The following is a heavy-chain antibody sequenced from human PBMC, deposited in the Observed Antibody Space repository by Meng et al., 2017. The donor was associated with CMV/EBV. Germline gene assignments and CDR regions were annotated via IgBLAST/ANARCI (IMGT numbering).Heavy chain of an antibody. CDR1: GFTFSNAW. D-gene: IGHD3-3*01. Sequence: LSLTCAASGFTFSNAWMSWVRQAPGKGLEWVANIKQDGSEKYYVDSVKGRFTISRDNAKNSLYLQMNSLRAEDTAVYYCARDTPGRRIWSGYPSGDYYGMDVWGQGTTVTVSS. CDR3: ARDTPGRRIWSGYPSGDYYGMDV. CDR2: IKQDGSEK. V-gene: IGHV3-7*01. J-gene: IGHJ6*02.